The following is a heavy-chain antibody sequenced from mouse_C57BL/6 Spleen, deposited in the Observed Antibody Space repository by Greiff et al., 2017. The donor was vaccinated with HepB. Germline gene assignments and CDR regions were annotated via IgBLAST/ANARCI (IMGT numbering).Heavy chain of an antibody. CDR2: ISDGGSYT. V-gene: IGHV5-4*01. Sequence: EVHLVESGGGLVKPGGSLKLSCAASGFTFSSYAMSWVRQTPEKRLEWVATISDGGSYTYYPDNVKGRFTISRDNAKNNLYLQMSHLKSEDTAMYYCARYDYDGYYAMDYWGQGTSVTVSS. CDR1: GFTFSSYA. CDR3: ARYDYDGYYAMDY. J-gene: IGHJ4*01. D-gene: IGHD2-4*01.